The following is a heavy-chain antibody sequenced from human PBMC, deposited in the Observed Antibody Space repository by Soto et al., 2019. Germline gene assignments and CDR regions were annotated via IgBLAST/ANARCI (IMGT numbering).Heavy chain of an antibody. CDR2: ISSSGRYT. V-gene: IGHV3-11*06. D-gene: IGHD3-10*01. J-gene: IGHJ4*02. CDR1: GFTFSDYY. CDR3: ARIGGELLYPVCFDY. Sequence: GGSLRLSCAASGFTFSDYYMTWIRQAPGKGPEWVSYISSSGRYTNYADSVKGRFTISRDNARNTVFLQLNSLRAEDTAIYYCARIGGELLYPVCFDYWGLGTLVTVSS.